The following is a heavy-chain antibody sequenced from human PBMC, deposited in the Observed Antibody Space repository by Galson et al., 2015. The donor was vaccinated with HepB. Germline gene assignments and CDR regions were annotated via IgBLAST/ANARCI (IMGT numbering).Heavy chain of an antibody. D-gene: IGHD3-10*02. CDR3: AKGYVLFDS. V-gene: IGHV3-23*01. J-gene: IGHJ5*01. Sequence: SLRLSCAASGFGFDTHAMSWVSQAPGKGLGWISGISGNEDSTFSGDSVKGRFTVSRDNSKNILFLQMNSLRAEDTGLYFCAKGYVLFDSWGHGILVTVSS. CDR1: GFGFDTHA. CDR2: ISGNEDST.